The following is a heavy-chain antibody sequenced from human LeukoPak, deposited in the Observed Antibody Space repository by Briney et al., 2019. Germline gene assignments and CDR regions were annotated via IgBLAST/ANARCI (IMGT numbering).Heavy chain of an antibody. CDR1: GFTFSSYA. V-gene: IGHV3-30-3*01. Sequence: GGSLRLSCAASGFTFSSYAMHWVRQAPGKGLEWVAVISYDGSNKYYADSVKGRFTISRDNSKDTLYLQMNSLRAEDTAVYYCARDFTGFDYWGQGTLVTVSS. CDR2: ISYDGSNK. D-gene: IGHD3-16*01. J-gene: IGHJ4*02. CDR3: ARDFTGFDY.